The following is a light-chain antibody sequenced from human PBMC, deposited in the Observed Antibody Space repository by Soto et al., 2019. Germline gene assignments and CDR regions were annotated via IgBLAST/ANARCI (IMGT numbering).Light chain of an antibody. V-gene: IGKV1-5*03. Sequence: DIQMTQSPSTLSASVGDRVTITCRASQSISSWLAWYQQKPGKAPKLLIYKASSLESGVPSRFSGSESGTEFTLTISSLQPDDFATYYCQQYNSQGTFGQGTKVDIK. J-gene: IGKJ1*01. CDR2: KAS. CDR3: QQYNSQGT. CDR1: QSISSW.